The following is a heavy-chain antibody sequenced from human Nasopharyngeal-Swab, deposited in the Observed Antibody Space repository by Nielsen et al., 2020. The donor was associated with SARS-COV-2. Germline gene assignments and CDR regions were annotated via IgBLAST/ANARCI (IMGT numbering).Heavy chain of an antibody. CDR2: ISGSDYNT. CDR3: ARGCVLTGPSCYYYGMDV. Sequence: GGSLRLSCAASGFTFRSYAISWVRQAPGKGLEWVSVISGSDYNTYYADSVKGRFTISRDNSKNTVNLQMNSLRAEDTAVYYCARGCVLTGPSCYYYGMDVWGQGTTVTVSS. V-gene: IGHV3-23*01. D-gene: IGHD3-9*01. J-gene: IGHJ6*02. CDR1: GFTFRSYA.